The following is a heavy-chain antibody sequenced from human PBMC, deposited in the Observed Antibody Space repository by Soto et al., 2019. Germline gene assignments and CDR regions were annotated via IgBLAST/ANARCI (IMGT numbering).Heavy chain of an antibody. J-gene: IGHJ4*02. CDR3: AKDPHGSGSYLYYFDY. CDR2: ISYDGSNK. CDR1: GFTFSGYG. Sequence: GGSLRLSCAASGFTFSGYGMHWVRQAPGKGLEWVALISYDGSNKYYADSVKGRFTISRDNSMNTLYLQMNSLRPEDTAVYYCAKDPHGSGSYLYYFDYWGQGTLVTVSS. V-gene: IGHV3-30*18. D-gene: IGHD3-10*01.